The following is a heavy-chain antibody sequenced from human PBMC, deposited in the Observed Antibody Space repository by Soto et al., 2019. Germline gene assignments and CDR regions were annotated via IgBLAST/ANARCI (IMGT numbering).Heavy chain of an antibody. J-gene: IGHJ4*02. D-gene: IGHD6-19*01. CDR2: IYYSGST. CDR3: ARMRSGRYPMVFDY. V-gene: IGHV4-59*01. Sequence: SETLSLTCPFSGGSISSYYWSWIRQPPGKGLDWIGYIYYSGSTNYNPSLKSRVAISVNTSKNQFSLKLSSVTATDKTVYYCARMRSGRYPMVFDYWGQGPLVNVSS. CDR1: GGSISSYY.